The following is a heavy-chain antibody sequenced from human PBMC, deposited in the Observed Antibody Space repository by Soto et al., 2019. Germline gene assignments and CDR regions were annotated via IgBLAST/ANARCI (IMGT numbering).Heavy chain of an antibody. D-gene: IGHD3-22*01. J-gene: IGHJ4*02. CDR2: INHSGST. Sequence: PXETLSLTCAVYGGSFSGYYWSWIRQPPGKGLEWIGEINHSGSTNYNPSLKSRVTISVDTSKNQFSLKLSSVTAADTAVYYCASYHRYYYDSSGYLYWGQGALVTVSS. CDR1: GGSFSGYY. V-gene: IGHV4-34*01. CDR3: ASYHRYYYDSSGYLY.